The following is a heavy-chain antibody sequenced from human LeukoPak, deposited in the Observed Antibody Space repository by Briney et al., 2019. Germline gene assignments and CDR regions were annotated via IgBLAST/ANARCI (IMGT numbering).Heavy chain of an antibody. V-gene: IGHV3-21*01. CDR3: ARDTYGDYDPNYFDY. CDR1: GFTFSTYA. Sequence: PGGSLRLSCAASGFTFSTYAMSWVRQAPGKGLEWVSSISSSSYIYYADSVKGRFTISRDNAKNSLYLQMNSLRAEDTAVYYCARDTYGDYDPNYFDYWGQGTLVTVSS. CDR2: ISSSSYI. D-gene: IGHD4-17*01. J-gene: IGHJ4*02.